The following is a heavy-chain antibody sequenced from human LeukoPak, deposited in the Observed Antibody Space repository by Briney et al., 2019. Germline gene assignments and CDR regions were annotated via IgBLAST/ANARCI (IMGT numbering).Heavy chain of an antibody. D-gene: IGHD3-22*01. J-gene: IGHJ6*03. CDR2: INHSGST. Sequence: SETLSLTCAVYGGSFSGYYWSWIRQPPGKGLEWIGEINHSGSTNYNPSLKSRVTISVDTSKNQFSLKLSSVTAADTAVYYCARLSYFYEKDERGGYYMDVWGKGTTVTVSS. CDR3: ARLSYFYEKDERGGYYMDV. CDR1: GGSFSGYY. V-gene: IGHV4-34*01.